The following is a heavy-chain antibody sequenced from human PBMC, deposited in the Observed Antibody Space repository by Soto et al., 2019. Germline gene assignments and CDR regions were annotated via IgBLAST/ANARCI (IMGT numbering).Heavy chain of an antibody. Sequence: EVQLVESGGALFQPGGSLRLSCAASGLTFSSYRMHGAAQPPGKGRVWVSSINSDGSTNHADSVKGRFTISRDNAKNTLYLQMNSLRVEDTAVYYCTRDREGLAYWGQGTLVTVSS. V-gene: IGHV3-74*01. CDR3: TRDREGLAY. CDR2: INSDGST. J-gene: IGHJ4*02. CDR1: GLTFSSYR.